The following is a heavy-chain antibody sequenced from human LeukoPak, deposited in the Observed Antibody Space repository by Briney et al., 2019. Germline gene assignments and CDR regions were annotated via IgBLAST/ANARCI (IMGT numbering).Heavy chain of an antibody. CDR1: GFSFPTYG. J-gene: IGHJ4*02. D-gene: IGHD1-26*01. CDR3: VKSIVAGTGIFDS. Sequence: PGRSQRLSCAASGFSFPTYGMHWVRQAPGKGLEWVALISSDGNDHYYVDSVKGRFTVSRDNSKNTLYLQMDSLRVDDTAVFYCVKSIVAGTGIFDSWGQGTLVTVYS. CDR2: ISSDGNDH. V-gene: IGHV3-30*18.